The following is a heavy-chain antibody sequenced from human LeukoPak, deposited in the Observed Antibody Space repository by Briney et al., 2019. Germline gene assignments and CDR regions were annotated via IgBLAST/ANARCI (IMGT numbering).Heavy chain of an antibody. CDR3: ARLRRAVAGNYFDY. CDR2: IYYSGST. D-gene: IGHD6-19*01. J-gene: IGHJ4*02. V-gene: IGHV4-39*07. CDR1: GGSISSSSYY. Sequence: PSETLSLTCTVSGGSISSSSYYWGWIRQPPGKGLEWIGSIYYSGSTYYNPSLKSRVTISVDTSKNQFSLKLSSVTAADTAVYYCARLRRAVAGNYFDYWGQGTLVTVSS.